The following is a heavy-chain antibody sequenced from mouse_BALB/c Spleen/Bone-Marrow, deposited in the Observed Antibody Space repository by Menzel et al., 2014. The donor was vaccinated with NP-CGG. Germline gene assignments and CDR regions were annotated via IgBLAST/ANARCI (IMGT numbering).Heavy chain of an antibody. CDR2: IWAGGST. CDR3: ARPTPRYFAMDY. D-gene: IGHD6-1*01. CDR1: GFSLTSYG. V-gene: IGHV2-9*02. J-gene: IGHJ4*01. Sequence: VQVVESGPGLVAPSQSLSITCTVSGFSLTSYGVHWVRQPPGKGLEWLGVIWAGGSTNYNSALMSRLSISKDNSKSXVFLKMNSLQTDDTAMYYCARPTPRYFAMDYWGQGASVTVSS.